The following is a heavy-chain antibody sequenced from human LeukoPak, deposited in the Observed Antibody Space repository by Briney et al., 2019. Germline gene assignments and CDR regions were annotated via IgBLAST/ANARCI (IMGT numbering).Heavy chain of an antibody. D-gene: IGHD3-10*01. J-gene: IGHJ4*02. V-gene: IGHV3-64*01. CDR3: ARDAFYGSGSPLDY. CDR1: GFTFSSYA. Sequence: GGSLRLSCAASGFTFSSYAMHWGRQAPGKGLEYVSAISSNGGSTYYANSVKGRFTISRDNSKNTLYLQMGSLRAEDMAVYYCARDAFYGSGSPLDYWGQGTLVTVSS. CDR2: ISSNGGST.